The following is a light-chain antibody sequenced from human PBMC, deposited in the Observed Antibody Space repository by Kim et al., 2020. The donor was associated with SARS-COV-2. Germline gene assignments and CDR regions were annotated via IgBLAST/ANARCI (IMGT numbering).Light chain of an antibody. CDR3: GSRDTSGNHLAV. CDR2: SYN. J-gene: IGLJ2*01. Sequence: LGQTVRITCQGDSRRSYYASWYKQKPGQAPILVIYSYNNRPSGIPDRFSGSTSANTASLTITGAQAEDEADYCCGSRDTSGNHLAVFGGGSQLTVL. V-gene: IGLV3-19*01. CDR1: SRRSYY.